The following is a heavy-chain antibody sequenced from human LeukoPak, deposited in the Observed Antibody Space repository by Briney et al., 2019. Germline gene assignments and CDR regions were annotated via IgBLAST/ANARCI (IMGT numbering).Heavy chain of an antibody. CDR2: INPSSGTT. V-gene: IGHV1-46*01. CDR1: GYTFTGYY. CDR3: ASTGPHSSGWSL. J-gene: IGHJ4*02. D-gene: IGHD6-19*01. Sequence: ASVKVSCKASGYTFTGYYMHWVRQAPGQGLEWMGIINPSSGTTTYAQKFQGRVTMTRDTSISTAYMELSRLRSDDTAVYYCASTGPHSSGWSLWGQGTLVTVSS.